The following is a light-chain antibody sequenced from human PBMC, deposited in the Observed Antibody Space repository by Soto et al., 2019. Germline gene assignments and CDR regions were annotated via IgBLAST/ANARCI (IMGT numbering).Light chain of an antibody. J-gene: IGKJ1*01. V-gene: IGKV1-6*01. CDR3: LQDYNYPQT. CDR2: AAS. Sequence: AIQMTQSPSSLSASVGDRVTITCRASQGIRNDLGWYQQKPGKAPKLLIYAASSLQSRVPSRFSGSGSGTDFTLTISSLQPEDFATCYCLQDYNYPQTFGQGTKVDIK. CDR1: QGIRND.